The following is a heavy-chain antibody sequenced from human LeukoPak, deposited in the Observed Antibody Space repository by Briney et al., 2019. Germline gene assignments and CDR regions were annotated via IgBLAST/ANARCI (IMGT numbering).Heavy chain of an antibody. CDR1: GGSISSYY. V-gene: IGHV4-59*01. CDR2: IYSSGST. Sequence: PSETLSLTCTVSGGSISSYYWSWIRQPPGKGLEWIGYIYSSGSTNYNPSLKSRVTISVDTSKNQFSLKLSSVTAADTAVYYCARVGGYGGATDYWGQGTLVTVSS. CDR3: ARVGGYGGATDY. D-gene: IGHD5-12*01. J-gene: IGHJ4*02.